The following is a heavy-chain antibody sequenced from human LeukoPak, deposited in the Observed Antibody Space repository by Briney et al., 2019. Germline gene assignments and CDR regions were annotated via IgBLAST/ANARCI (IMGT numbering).Heavy chain of an antibody. CDR2: ISGSGGGT. V-gene: IGHV3-23*01. CDR1: GFPFSSYA. CDR3: AKSSYYDASGYYREYYFDS. Sequence: PGGSLRLSCAASGFPFSSYAMSWVRQAPGRGLEWVSIISGSGGGTYYADSVKGRFTISRDKTKNTLYLQMNSLRAEDTAVYYCAKSSYYDASGYYREYYFDSWGQGTLVTVSS. J-gene: IGHJ4*02. D-gene: IGHD3-22*01.